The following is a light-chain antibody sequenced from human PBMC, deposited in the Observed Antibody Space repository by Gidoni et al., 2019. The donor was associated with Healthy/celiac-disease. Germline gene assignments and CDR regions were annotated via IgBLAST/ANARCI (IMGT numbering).Light chain of an antibody. V-gene: IGLV2-14*03. CDR2: DVS. Sequence: QSALTQPASVSGSPGQSITISCTGTSSDVDGYNYVSWYQQHPGKAPKLMIYDVSHRPSGVSNRFSGSKSGNTASLTISGLQAEDEADYYCSSYTSSSTVVFGGGTKLTVL. J-gene: IGLJ2*01. CDR3: SSYTSSSTVV. CDR1: SSDVDGYNY.